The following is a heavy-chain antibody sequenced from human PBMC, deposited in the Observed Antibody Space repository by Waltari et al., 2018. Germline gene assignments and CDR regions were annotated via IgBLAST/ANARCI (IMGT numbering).Heavy chain of an antibody. V-gene: IGHV1-18*01. CDR3: ARLTYFFGTANQYSDGFDP. Sequence: QVQLVQSGPELKKPGASVNVSCKASGYTLTNYGIIWVRQAPGQRFEWMGWIRRDNGATNYAREFQGRVTMTTDTSTNTVYMELRSLRSGDTAIYYCARLTYFFGTANQYSDGFDPWGQGTLVAVSS. J-gene: IGHJ5*02. D-gene: IGHD3-3*01. CDR2: IRRDNGAT. CDR1: GYTLTNYG.